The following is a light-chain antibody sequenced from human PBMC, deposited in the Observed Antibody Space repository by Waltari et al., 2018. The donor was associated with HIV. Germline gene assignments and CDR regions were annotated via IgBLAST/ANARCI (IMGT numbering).Light chain of an antibody. CDR1: TSDVGTYNY. Sequence: QSALTHPAYVSASPRQSTTIPCTGTTSDVGTYNYVPWYQLPPDNAPKLMIYDVSNRPSGVSDRSSGSKSANTASLTISGLQAEDEAHYYCSSYTSSSTVVFGGGTKLTVL. J-gene: IGLJ2*01. V-gene: IGLV2-14*03. CDR3: SSYTSSSTVV. CDR2: DVS.